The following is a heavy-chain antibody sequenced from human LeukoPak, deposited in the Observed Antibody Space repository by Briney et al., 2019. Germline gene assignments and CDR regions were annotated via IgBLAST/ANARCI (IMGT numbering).Heavy chain of an antibody. J-gene: IGHJ4*02. V-gene: IGHV1-2*02. CDR3: AREGHDSSGYSFRLDY. CDR1: GYTFAGHH. Sequence: ASVKVSCKTSGYTFAGHHIHWVRQAPGQGLEWMGRINPSSGDTKYAQNFQDRVIMSRDTSISTAYMDLSRLSSDDTAIYYCAREGHDSSGYSFRLDYWGQGTLVTVSS. D-gene: IGHD3-22*01. CDR2: INPSSGDT.